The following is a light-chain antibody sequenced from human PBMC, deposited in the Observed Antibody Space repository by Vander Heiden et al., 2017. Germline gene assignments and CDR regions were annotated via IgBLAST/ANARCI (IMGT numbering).Light chain of an antibody. CDR2: DVS. CDR3: SSYTSSSTRV. CDR1: SSDVGGYNH. V-gene: IGLV2-14*01. J-gene: IGLJ3*02. Sequence: QSALTQPASVSGSPGQSITLSCTGTSSDVGGYNHVFWYQQHPGKAPKLMIYDVSNRPSGVSNRFSGSKSGNTASLTISGLQAEDEADYYCSSYTSSSTRVFGGGTKLTVL.